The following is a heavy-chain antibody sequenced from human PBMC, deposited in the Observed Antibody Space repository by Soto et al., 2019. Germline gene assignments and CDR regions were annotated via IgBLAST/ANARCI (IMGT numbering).Heavy chain of an antibody. J-gene: IGHJ4*02. Sequence: QVQLVQSGAEVKRPGSSVKVSCTASGGTFSSYPISWVRQAPGQGLEWMGGTNGNLGTGNYAQKFRGRLTITTDISTTTAYMELSSLTSEDTAVYYWARRDSHGFFRYFDNWGQGALVTVSS. CDR1: GGTFSSYP. D-gene: IGHD3-10*01. CDR2: TNGNLGTG. V-gene: IGHV1-69*06. CDR3: ARRDSHGFFRYFDN.